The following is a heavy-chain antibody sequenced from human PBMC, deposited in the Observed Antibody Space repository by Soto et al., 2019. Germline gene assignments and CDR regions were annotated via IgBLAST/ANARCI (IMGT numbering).Heavy chain of an antibody. CDR2: IIPILGIA. Sequence: SVKVSCKASGGTFSSYTISWVRQAPGQGLEWMGRIIPILGIANYAQKFQGRVTITADKSTSTAYMELSSLRSEDTAVYYCAKEGQLGDNWFDPWGQGTLVTVSS. D-gene: IGHD6-6*01. J-gene: IGHJ5*02. CDR3: AKEGQLGDNWFDP. V-gene: IGHV1-69*02. CDR1: GGTFSSYT.